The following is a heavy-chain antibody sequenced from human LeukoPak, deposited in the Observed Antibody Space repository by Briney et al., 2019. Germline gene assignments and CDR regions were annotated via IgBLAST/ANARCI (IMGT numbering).Heavy chain of an antibody. J-gene: IGHJ4*02. Sequence: GASVKVSCKASGYTFTSYYMHWVRQAPGQGLEWMGIINPSGGSTTYAQKFQGRVTMTRDTSTSTVHMKLSSLSSEDTAVYYCARDFSCYGDYVGNDYWGQGTPVTVSS. V-gene: IGHV1-46*01. D-gene: IGHD4-17*01. CDR1: GYTFTSYY. CDR2: INPSGGST. CDR3: ARDFSCYGDYVGNDY.